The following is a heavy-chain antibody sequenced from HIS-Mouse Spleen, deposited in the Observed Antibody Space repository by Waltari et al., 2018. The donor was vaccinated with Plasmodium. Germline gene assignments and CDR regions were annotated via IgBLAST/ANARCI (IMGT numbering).Heavy chain of an antibody. D-gene: IGHD2-15*01. J-gene: IGHJ4*02. Sequence: QVQLVESGGGVVQPGRSLRLSCAASGFTFSSYAMHGVRQAPGKGLEWVAVISYDGSNKYYADSVKGRFTISRDNSKNTLYLQMNSLRAEDTAVYYCARDRRLAFDYWGQGTLVTVSS. CDR3: ARDRRLAFDY. V-gene: IGHV3-30-3*01. CDR2: ISYDGSNK. CDR1: GFTFSSYA.